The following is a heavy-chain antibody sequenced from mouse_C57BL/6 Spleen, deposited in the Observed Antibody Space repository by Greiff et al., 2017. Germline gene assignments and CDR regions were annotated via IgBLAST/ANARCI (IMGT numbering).Heavy chain of an antibody. CDR3: ARSTMVTTGPWRAMDY. CDR2: IYPGSGST. V-gene: IGHV1-55*01. Sequence: QVQLQQPGAELVKPGASVKMSCKASGYTFTSYWITWVKQRPGQGLEWIGDIYPGSGSTNYNEKFKSKATLTVDTSSSTAYMQLSSLTSEDSAVYYCARSTMVTTGPWRAMDYWGQGTSVTVSS. J-gene: IGHJ4*01. CDR1: GYTFTSYW. D-gene: IGHD2-2*01.